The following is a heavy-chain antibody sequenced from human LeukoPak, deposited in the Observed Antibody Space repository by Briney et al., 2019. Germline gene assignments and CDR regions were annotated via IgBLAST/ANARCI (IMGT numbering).Heavy chain of an antibody. Sequence: AETLSLTCTVSGGSISSYYWSWIRQPPGKGLEWIGYIYYSGSTNYNPSLKSRVTISVDTSKNQFSLKLSSVTAADTAVYYCAREGIAARPVWGQGTMVTVSS. V-gene: IGHV4-59*01. CDR1: GGSISSYY. J-gene: IGHJ3*01. CDR3: AREGIAARPV. CDR2: IYYSGST. D-gene: IGHD6-6*01.